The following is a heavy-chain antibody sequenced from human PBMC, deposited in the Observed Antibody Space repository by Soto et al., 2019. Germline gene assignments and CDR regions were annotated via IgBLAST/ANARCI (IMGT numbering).Heavy chain of an antibody. CDR2: INPNSGGT. D-gene: IGHD2-8*02. CDR3: ARDQDARSTHTGDAFDI. CDR1: GYTFTGYY. V-gene: IGHV1-2*04. J-gene: IGHJ3*02. Sequence: ASVKVSCKASGYTFTGYYMHWVRQAPGQGLEWMGWINPNSGGTNYAQKFQGWVTMTRDTSISTAYMELSRLRSDDTAVYYCARDQDARSTHTGDAFDIWGQGTMVTVSS.